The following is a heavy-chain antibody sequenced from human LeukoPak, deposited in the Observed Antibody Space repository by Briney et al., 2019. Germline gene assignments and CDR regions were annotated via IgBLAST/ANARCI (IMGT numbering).Heavy chain of an antibody. CDR2: ISSSSSTI. CDR1: GFTFSDYY. CDR3: ARDRSDYDFWSGYYDAFDI. Sequence: GGSLRLSCAASGFTFSDYYMSWIRQAPGKGLEWVSYISSSSSTIYYADSVKGRFTISRDNAKNSLYLQMNSLRAEDTAVYYCARDRSDYDFWSGYYDAFDIWGQGTMVTVSS. D-gene: IGHD3-3*01. V-gene: IGHV3-11*04. J-gene: IGHJ3*02.